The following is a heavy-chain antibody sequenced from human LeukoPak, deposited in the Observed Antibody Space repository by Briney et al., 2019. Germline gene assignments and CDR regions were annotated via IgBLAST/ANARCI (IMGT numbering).Heavy chain of an antibody. Sequence: PSETLSLTCTVSGRSITSGNFYWNWIRQPAGKGLEWIGRIYISGNTNYNPSLKSRVTISVDTSKNQFSLKLSSVTAADTAVYYCARSPSSRITSRPGQWFDPWGQGTLVTVSS. D-gene: IGHD6-6*01. CDR2: IYISGNT. CDR1: GRSITSGNFY. V-gene: IGHV4-61*02. J-gene: IGHJ5*02. CDR3: ARSPSSRITSRPGQWFDP.